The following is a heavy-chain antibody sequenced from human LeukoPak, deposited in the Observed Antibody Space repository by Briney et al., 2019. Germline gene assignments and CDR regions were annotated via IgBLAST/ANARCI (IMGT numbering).Heavy chain of an antibody. D-gene: IGHD6-13*01. CDR2: INPNSGGT. CDR1: GYTFTGYY. J-gene: IGHJ4*02. Sequence: ASVKVSCKASGYTFTGYYMHWVRQAPGQGLEWMGWINPNSGGTNYAQKFQGRVTMTRDTSISTAYMELSRLRSDDTAVYYCARAWIAAAGTSLDYWGQGTLVTVSS. V-gene: IGHV1-2*02. CDR3: ARAWIAAAGTSLDY.